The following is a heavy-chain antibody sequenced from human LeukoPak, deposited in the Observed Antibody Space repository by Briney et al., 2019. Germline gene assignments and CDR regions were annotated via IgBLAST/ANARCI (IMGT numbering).Heavy chain of an antibody. CDR3: APEVWELQGASDI. Sequence: GGSLRLSCAASGFTFSSYAMSWVRQAPGRGLEWVAIIKEDGSEKFYVDSVKGRFTISRDNAKNSLFLQMTSLRAEDTALYYCAPEVWELQGASDIWGQGTMVTVSS. CDR1: GFTFSSYA. V-gene: IGHV3-7*01. J-gene: IGHJ3*02. CDR2: IKEDGSEK. D-gene: IGHD1-26*01.